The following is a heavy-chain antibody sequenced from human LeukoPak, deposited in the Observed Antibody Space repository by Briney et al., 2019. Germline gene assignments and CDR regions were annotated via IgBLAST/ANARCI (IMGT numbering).Heavy chain of an antibody. Sequence: GGSLRLSCATCGFTFSNFWMSWVRQAPGRGLEWVANIHPEGNEKYHVESVKGRFTISRDNARNLLFLQMNGLRVEDTAVYYCARGDDFSGDHWGQGTLVTVSS. CDR2: IHPEGNEK. V-gene: IGHV3-7*04. D-gene: IGHD1-1*01. J-gene: IGHJ4*02. CDR3: ARGDDFSGDH. CDR1: GFTFSNFW.